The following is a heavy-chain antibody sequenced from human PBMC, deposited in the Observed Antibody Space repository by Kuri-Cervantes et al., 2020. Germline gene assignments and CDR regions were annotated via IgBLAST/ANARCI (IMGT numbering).Heavy chain of an antibody. Sequence: ESLKISCAVSGFSISSAYYWGWIRQPPGKGLEWIGNIHHSGSSYYNPSLKSRVSVSVDTSKNQFSLKLSSMTAADTAVYYCAREVATMNYYYYMDVWGKGTTVTVSS. J-gene: IGHJ6*03. CDR2: IHHSGSS. V-gene: IGHV4-38-2*02. CDR3: AREVATMNYYYYMDV. D-gene: IGHD5-12*01. CDR1: GFSISSAYY.